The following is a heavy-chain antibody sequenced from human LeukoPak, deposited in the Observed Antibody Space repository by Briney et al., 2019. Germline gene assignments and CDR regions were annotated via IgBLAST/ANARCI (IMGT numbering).Heavy chain of an antibody. J-gene: IGHJ4*02. CDR3: ARDLNYDILTGYYPRSDY. V-gene: IGHV1-2*02. Sequence: ASVKVSCKASGYTFTSYGIIWVRQAPGQGLEWMGWINPNSGGTNYAQKFQGRVTMTRDTSISTAYMELSRLRSDDTAVYYCARDLNYDILTGYYPRSDYWGQGTLVTVSS. CDR2: INPNSGGT. CDR1: GYTFTSYG. D-gene: IGHD3-9*01.